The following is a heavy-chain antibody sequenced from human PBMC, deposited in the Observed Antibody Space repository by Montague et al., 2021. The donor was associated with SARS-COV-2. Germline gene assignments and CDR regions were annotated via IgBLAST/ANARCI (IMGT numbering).Heavy chain of an antibody. D-gene: IGHD3-22*01. CDR1: EFTFSIFA. J-gene: IGHJ4*02. V-gene: IGHV3-23*01. CDR2: ISASAGTT. CDR3: VKDWQNMIASAEKSYFAN. Sequence: SLRLSCAASEFTFSIFATTWVRQAPGRGLEWVSSISASAGTTYYADYVKGRFTISRNNSKDTLSLQKNSLRVEDTAVYYCVKDWQNMIASAEKSYFANWGQGTLVTVSS.